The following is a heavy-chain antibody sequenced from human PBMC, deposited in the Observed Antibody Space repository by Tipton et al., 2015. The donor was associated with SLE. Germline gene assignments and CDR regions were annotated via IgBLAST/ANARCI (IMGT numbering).Heavy chain of an antibody. CDR1: GGSIVGNY. CDR3: AQRSSFLTGHYTD. V-gene: IGHV4-59*03. Sequence: TLSLTCTVSGGSIVGNYWSWFRQPPGKGLEWGGYIYYSGSANYNPSPNSRVSISVETSHNQFSLKLTSVTAADTAMYYCAQRSSFLTGHYTDWGQGTLVTVSS. CDR2: IYYSGSA. D-gene: IGHD3/OR15-3a*01. J-gene: IGHJ4*02.